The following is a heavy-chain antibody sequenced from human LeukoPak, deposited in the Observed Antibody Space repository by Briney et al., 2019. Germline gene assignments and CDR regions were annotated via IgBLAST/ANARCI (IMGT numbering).Heavy chain of an antibody. CDR1: GFTFSNAW. D-gene: IGHD1-14*01. J-gene: IGHJ4*02. Sequence: GGSLRLSWAASGFTFSNAWMSWVRQAPGKGLEWVGRIKSKTDGGTTNYAAPVKGRFTISRDDSKNTLCLQMNSLKTEDTAVYYCTTTGVDYYFDYWGQGTLVTVSS. CDR2: IKSKTDGGTT. V-gene: IGHV3-15*01. CDR3: TTTGVDYYFDY.